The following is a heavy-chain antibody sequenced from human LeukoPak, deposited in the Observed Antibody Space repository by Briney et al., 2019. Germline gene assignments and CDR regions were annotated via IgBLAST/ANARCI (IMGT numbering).Heavy chain of an antibody. CDR3: ARHYREGRVDFAYDAFDI. Sequence: GESLKISCKGSGYSFTSYWIGWVRQMPGKGLEWMGIVYPGDSDTRYSPSFQGQVTISADKSISTAYLRWSSLKASDTAMYYCARHYREGRVDFAYDAFDIWGQGTMVTVSS. D-gene: IGHD2-2*03. V-gene: IGHV5-51*01. CDR1: GYSFTSYW. J-gene: IGHJ3*02. CDR2: VYPGDSDT.